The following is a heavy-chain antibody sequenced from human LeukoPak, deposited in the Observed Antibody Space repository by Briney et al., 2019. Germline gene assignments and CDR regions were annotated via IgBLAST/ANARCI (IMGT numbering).Heavy chain of an antibody. CDR3: AKGGAGTTSLLRIDY. J-gene: IGHJ4*02. D-gene: IGHD2-2*01. CDR1: GFTFSSYA. CDR2: ISGSGGST. V-gene: IGHV3-23*01. Sequence: GGPLRLSCVASGFTFSSYALSWVRQAPGKGLEWVSVISGSGGSTYYADSVEGRFTISRDNSKNTLYLQMNSLRAEDTALYYCAKGGAGTTSLLRIDYWGQGTLVTVSS.